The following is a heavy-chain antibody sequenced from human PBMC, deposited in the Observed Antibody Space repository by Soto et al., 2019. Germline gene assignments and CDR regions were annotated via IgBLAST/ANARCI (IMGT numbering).Heavy chain of an antibody. CDR2: INTYNGNR. J-gene: IGHJ4*02. CDR3: ARDRLRGYDSSGFYS. D-gene: IGHD3-22*01. CDR1: GYSFSSYG. Sequence: ASVKVSCKASGYSFSSYGINWVRQATGQGLEWMGWINTYNGNRNYAQKFEDRVTMTTATSTNTVYMELRSLKSDDTAIYYCARDRLRGYDSSGFYSWGQGTLVTVS. V-gene: IGHV1-18*01.